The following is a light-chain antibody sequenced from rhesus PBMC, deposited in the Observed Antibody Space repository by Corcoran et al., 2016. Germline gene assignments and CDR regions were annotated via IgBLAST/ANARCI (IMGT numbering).Light chain of an antibody. Sequence: DIQMTQSPSSLSASVGDRVTITCRASQDISEWLAWYQQKPGKAPNLLIYRASNLETGVPSRFSGSGSGADFRLTINSLQPEDFATYFCQQGYNIPYTFGQGTKVEIK. V-gene: IGKV1-69*01. J-gene: IGKJ2*01. CDR1: QDISEW. CDR3: QQGYNIPYT. CDR2: RAS.